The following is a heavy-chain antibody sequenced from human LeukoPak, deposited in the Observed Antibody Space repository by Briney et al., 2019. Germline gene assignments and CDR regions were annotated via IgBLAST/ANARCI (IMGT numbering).Heavy chain of an antibody. CDR1: GGTFSSYT. CDR3: ARGRSPLRIAAAMYYFDY. V-gene: IGHV1-69*02. D-gene: IGHD6-13*01. Sequence: SVKVSCKASGGTFSSYTISWVRQAPGQGLEWMGRIIPILGIANYAQKFQGRVTITADESTSTAYMELSSLRSEDTAVYYCARGRSPLRIAAAMYYFDYWGQGTLVTVSS. J-gene: IGHJ4*02. CDR2: IIPILGIA.